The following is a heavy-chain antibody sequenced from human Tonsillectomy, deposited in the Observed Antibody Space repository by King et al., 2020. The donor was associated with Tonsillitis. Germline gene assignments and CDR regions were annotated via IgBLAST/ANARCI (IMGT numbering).Heavy chain of an antibody. D-gene: IGHD2-21*02. V-gene: IGHV3-74*01. CDR2: ITSDGTST. CDR1: GFTFSSYW. CDR3: ARDRPATASH. J-gene: IGHJ4*02. Sequence: EVQLVESGGGLVQPGGSLRLSCAASGFTFSSYWMNWVRQAPGKGLEWVSRITSDGTSTIYGDSVKGRFTISRDNSQNTLYLQMNSLRAEDTAVYYCARDRPATASHWGQGTLVTVSS.